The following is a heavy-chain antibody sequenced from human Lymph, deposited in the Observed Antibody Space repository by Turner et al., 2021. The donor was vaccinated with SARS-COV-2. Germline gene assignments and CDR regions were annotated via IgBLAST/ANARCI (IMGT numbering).Heavy chain of an antibody. CDR2: ISYDGSNK. J-gene: IGHJ4*02. CDR1: GFTFNNYP. D-gene: IGHD3-10*01. CDR3: ARDSSGSGTLDY. Sequence: QVQLVESGGGVVQPGRSLRLSCAASGFTFNNYPMHWVRQAPGKGLEWVAVISYDGSNKYYADSVKGRFTISRDNSKNTLYLQMNSLSAEDTAVYYCARDSSGSGTLDYWGQGTLVTVSS. V-gene: IGHV3-30-3*01.